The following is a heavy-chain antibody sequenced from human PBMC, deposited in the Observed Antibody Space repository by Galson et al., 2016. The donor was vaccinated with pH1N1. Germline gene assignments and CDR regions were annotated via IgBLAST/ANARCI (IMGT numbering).Heavy chain of an antibody. CDR3: ARPGYVDVDLKDWYFNL. V-gene: IGHV4-39*01. CDR2: SYHDPNT. CDR1: GGSVGSNFYH. D-gene: IGHD3-10*02. Sequence: QVQLQESGPGLVKPSQTLSLTCTVSGGSVGSNFYHLAWIRQPPGKGLEWIATSYHDPNTYTNPSVKARLTMSVDTSKKQVSLKLSSVTAADTAVYYCARPGYVDVDLKDWYFNLWGRGTLVTVSS. J-gene: IGHJ2*01.